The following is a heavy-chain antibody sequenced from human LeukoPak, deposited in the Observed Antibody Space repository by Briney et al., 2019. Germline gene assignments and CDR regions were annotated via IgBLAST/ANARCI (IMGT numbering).Heavy chain of an antibody. D-gene: IGHD3-3*01. CDR2: ISWNSGNI. CDR3: AKGTYYDFWSGYSSDP. V-gene: IGHV3-9*03. CDR1: GFTFDDYA. J-gene: IGHJ5*02. Sequence: GGSLRLSCAASGFTFDDYAMHWVRQAPGKGLEWVSGISWNSGNIGYADSVKGRFTISRDNAKKSLYLQMNSLRAEDMALYYCAKGTYYDFWSGYSSDPWGQGTLVTASS.